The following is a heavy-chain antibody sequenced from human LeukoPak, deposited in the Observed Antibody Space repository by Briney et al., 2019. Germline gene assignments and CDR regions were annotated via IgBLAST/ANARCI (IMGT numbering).Heavy chain of an antibody. V-gene: IGHV3-30-3*01. J-gene: IGHJ4*02. CDR3: ARGSDYYDSSGYYPKGHNYFDY. CDR1: GFTFSSYA. CDR2: ISYDGSNK. D-gene: IGHD3-22*01. Sequence: PGGSLRLSCAASGFTFSSYAMHWVRQAPGKGLEWVAVISYDGSNKYYADSVKGRFTISRDNSKNTLYLQMNSLRAEDTAVYYCARGSDYYDSSGYYPKGHNYFDYWGQGTLVTVSS.